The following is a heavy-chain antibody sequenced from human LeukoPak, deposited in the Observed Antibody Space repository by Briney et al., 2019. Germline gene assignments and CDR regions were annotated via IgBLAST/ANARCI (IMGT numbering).Heavy chain of an antibody. CDR1: GSSITKSW. Sequence: GASPKISCVASGSSITKSWYGCVRQMSGKGLEWMGIIYPGDSDTRYSPSSEGQVTISADTSISTAYLQWSSLQASDTAMYYCVRLFRNWSDGGVDQWGQGTLVTVSS. CDR3: VRLFRNWSDGGVDQ. D-gene: IGHD1-1*01. CDR2: IYPGDSDT. J-gene: IGHJ4*02. V-gene: IGHV5-51*01.